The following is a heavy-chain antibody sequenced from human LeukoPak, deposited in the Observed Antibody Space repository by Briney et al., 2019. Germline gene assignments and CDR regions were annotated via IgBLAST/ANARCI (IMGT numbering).Heavy chain of an antibody. CDR2: IYPGDSVT. D-gene: IGHD6-19*01. CDR3: ARQGYSSAWSDY. Sequence: GESLKISCKGSGYSFTSYWIGWVRQVPGKGLEWMGVIYPGDSVTRYSPSFQGQVTILADKSINTAYLQWSSLRASDTAMYYCARQGYSSAWSDYWGQGTLVTVSP. J-gene: IGHJ4*02. CDR1: GYSFTSYW. V-gene: IGHV5-51*01.